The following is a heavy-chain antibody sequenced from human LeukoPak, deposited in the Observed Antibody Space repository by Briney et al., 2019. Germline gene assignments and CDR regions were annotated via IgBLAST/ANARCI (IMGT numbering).Heavy chain of an antibody. Sequence: GGSLRLSCASSGFTFSSYEMNRVRQAPGKGLEWVSYISGSGNTIYYADSVKGRFTISGDNAKNSLYLQMNSLRAEDTAVYYCAREGFSGVVVNLVDDAFDIWGQGTMVTVSS. V-gene: IGHV3-48*03. J-gene: IGHJ3*02. D-gene: IGHD2-15*01. CDR3: AREGFSGVVVNLVDDAFDI. CDR2: ISGSGNTI. CDR1: GFTFSSYE.